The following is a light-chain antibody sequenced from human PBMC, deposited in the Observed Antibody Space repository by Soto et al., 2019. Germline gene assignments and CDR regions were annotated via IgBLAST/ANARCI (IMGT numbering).Light chain of an antibody. CDR3: QQRSAWPLT. V-gene: IGKV3-11*01. CDR2: DVS. CDR1: QSVSSY. Sequence: EIVLTQSPGTLSLSPGERATLSCRASQSVSSYLAWFQQKPGQAPRLLIDDVSNRATGIPARFSGSGSGTEFTLTISSLEPEDFAVYYCQQRSAWPLTLGGGMKVEIK. J-gene: IGKJ4*01.